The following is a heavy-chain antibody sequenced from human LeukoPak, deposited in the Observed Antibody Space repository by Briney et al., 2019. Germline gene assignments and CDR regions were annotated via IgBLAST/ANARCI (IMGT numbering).Heavy chain of an antibody. D-gene: IGHD1-26*01. CDR1: GFTFSSYW. CDR2: IKQDGSEK. Sequence: GGSLRLSCAASGFTFSSYWMRWVRQALGKGLEWVANIKQDGSEKYYVDSVKGRFTISRDNAKNSLYLQMNSLRAEDTAVYYCARVRELYNWFDPWGQGTLVTVSS. CDR3: ARVRELYNWFDP. V-gene: IGHV3-7*01. J-gene: IGHJ5*02.